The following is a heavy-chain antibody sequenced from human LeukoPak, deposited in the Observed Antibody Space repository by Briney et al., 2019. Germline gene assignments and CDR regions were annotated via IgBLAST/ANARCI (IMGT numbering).Heavy chain of an antibody. J-gene: IGHJ4*02. CDR3: ASGPYSSSSYDY. D-gene: IGHD6-6*01. CDR1: GFTVSRNY. V-gene: IGHV3-66*01. Sequence: PGGSLRLSCAASGFTVSRNYMSWVRQAPGKGLEWVSIIYSGGTTYYADSVEGRFTISRDNSKNTLYLQMNSLRAEDTAVYYCASGPYSSSSYDYGGQGTLVTVSS. CDR2: IYSGGTT.